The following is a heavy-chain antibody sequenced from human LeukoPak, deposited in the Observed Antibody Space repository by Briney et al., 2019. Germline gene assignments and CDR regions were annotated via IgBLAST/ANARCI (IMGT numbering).Heavy chain of an antibody. CDR3: ARASSRYSGYSSSWFDY. D-gene: IGHD6-13*01. CDR1: GGSFSGYY. Sequence: PSETLSLTCAVYGGSFSGYYWSWIRQPPGKGLEWIGEINHSGGTNYNPSLKSRVTISVDTSKNQFSLKLSSVTAADTAVYYCARASSRYSGYSSSWFDYWGQGTLVTVSS. J-gene: IGHJ4*02. V-gene: IGHV4-34*01. CDR2: INHSGGT.